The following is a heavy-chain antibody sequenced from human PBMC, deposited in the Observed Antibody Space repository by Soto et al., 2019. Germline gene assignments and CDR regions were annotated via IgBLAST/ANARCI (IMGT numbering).Heavy chain of an antibody. CDR2: VYHAGST. CDR3: ARSWNDYFYVDV. CDR1: RGSISSSNW. D-gene: IGHD1-1*01. V-gene: IGHV4-4*02. Sequence: QVQLQESGPGLVKPSGTLSLTCAVSRGSISSSNWWSWVRQPPGKGLEWIGEVYHAGSTTYSPSLKSRVTMSVDKSKNQFSLRLTSVTAADTAVYYCARSWNDYFYVDVWGKGTTVTVSS. J-gene: IGHJ6*03.